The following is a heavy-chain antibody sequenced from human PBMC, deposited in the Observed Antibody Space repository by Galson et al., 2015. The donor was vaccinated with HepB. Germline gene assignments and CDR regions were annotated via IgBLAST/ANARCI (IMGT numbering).Heavy chain of an antibody. V-gene: IGHV3-23*01. CDR1: GFPFSTYT. Sequence: SLRLSCAASGFPFSTYTMSWVRQAPGKGLEWVSAISGSGGTTYYADSVRGRFTISRDNTKSTLSLQMNRLRGEDTALYYCAKDRNSSSPGTYGMDVGGQGTTVTVFS. CDR2: ISGSGGTT. CDR3: AKDRNSSSPGTYGMDV. D-gene: IGHD6-6*01. J-gene: IGHJ6*02.